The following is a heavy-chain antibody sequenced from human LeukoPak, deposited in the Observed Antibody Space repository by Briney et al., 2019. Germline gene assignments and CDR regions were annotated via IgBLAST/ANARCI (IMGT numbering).Heavy chain of an antibody. CDR2: ISGSGGST. CDR1: GFTFSSYA. Sequence: GGSLRLSCAASGFTFSSYAMSWVRQAPGKGLEWVSAISGSGGSTYYADSVKGRFTISRDNSKNTLYLQMNSLRAEDTAVYYCARDRRGGYYSSSSPPPYYYMDVWGKGTTVTVSS. V-gene: IGHV3-23*01. J-gene: IGHJ6*03. D-gene: IGHD6-6*01. CDR3: ARDRRGGYYSSSSPPPYYYMDV.